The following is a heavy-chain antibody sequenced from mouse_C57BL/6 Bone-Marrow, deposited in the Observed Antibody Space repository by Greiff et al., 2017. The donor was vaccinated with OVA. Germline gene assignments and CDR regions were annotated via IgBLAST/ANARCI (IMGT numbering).Heavy chain of an antibody. CDR1: GFSLTSYG. J-gene: IGHJ3*01. D-gene: IGHD1-1*01. V-gene: IGHV2-2*01. CDR2: IWSGGST. Sequence: VQLQQSGPGLVQPSQSLSITCTVSGFSLTSYGVHWVRQSPGKGLEWLGVIWSGGSTDYNAAFISRLSISKDNSKSQVFFKMNSLQADDTAIYYCARTPLYYGSSSWCAYWGQGTLVTVSA. CDR3: ARTPLYYGSSSWCAY.